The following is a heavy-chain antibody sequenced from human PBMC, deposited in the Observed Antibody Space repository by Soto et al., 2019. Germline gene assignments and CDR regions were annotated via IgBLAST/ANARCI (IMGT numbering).Heavy chain of an antibody. V-gene: IGHV3-23*01. J-gene: IGHJ4*02. CDR3: AKDWAYFYGSGTFYNTHDY. CDR1: GFTFSSFA. Sequence: TGGSLRLSCAASGFTFSSFAMSWVRQAPGKXLEWVSGISGGGDSTYYADSVKGRFTISRDNSKNALYLQMNSLRAEDTAVYYCAKDWAYFYGSGTFYNTHDYWGQGTLVTVSS. D-gene: IGHD3-10*01. CDR2: ISGGGDST.